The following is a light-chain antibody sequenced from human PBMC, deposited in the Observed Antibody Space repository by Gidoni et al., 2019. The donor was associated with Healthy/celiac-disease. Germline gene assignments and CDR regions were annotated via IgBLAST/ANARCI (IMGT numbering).Light chain of an antibody. CDR3: SSYTSSSTPHVV. J-gene: IGLJ2*01. V-gene: IGLV2-14*03. CDR1: SSAVGGYNY. Sequence: QSALTQPASVAAPPGQSITISCPGTSSAVGGYNYVSWYQQHPGKAPKLMIYDVSNRPSGVSNRFSGSKSGNTASLTIPGLQAEDEADYYCSSYTSSSTPHVVFGGGTKLTVL. CDR2: DVS.